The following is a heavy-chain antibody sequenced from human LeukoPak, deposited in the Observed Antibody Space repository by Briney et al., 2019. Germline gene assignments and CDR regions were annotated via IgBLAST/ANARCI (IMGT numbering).Heavy chain of an antibody. V-gene: IGHV4-30-4*08. J-gene: IGHJ4*02. CDR2: IFYSGSA. D-gene: IGHD3-3*01. CDR1: GGSISSANYY. Sequence: SETLSLTCAVSGGSISSANYYWGWIRQPPGKGLEWIGYIFYSGSAYYDPSLKSRVIISVDTSKNQFSLKLSSVTAADTAVYYCARRIFGVLNYFDQWGQGTLVTVSS. CDR3: ARRIFGVLNYFDQ.